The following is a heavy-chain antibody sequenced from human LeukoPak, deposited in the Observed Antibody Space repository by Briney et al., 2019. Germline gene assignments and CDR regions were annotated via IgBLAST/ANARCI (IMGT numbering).Heavy chain of an antibody. V-gene: IGHV4-31*03. CDR2: IYYSGST. D-gene: IGHD3-9*01. Sequence: PSQTLSLTCTVSGGSISSGGYYWSWIRQHPGKGLEWIGYIYYSGSTYYNPSLKSRVTISVDTSKNQFSLKLSSVTAADTAVYYCARGGYYDILTGYYKRTAFDYWGQGTLVTVSS. CDR1: GGSISSGGYY. J-gene: IGHJ4*02. CDR3: ARGGYYDILTGYYKRTAFDY.